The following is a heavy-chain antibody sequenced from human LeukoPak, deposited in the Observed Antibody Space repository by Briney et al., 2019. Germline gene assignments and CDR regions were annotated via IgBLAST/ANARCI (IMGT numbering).Heavy chain of an antibody. CDR3: ARDMYGAAAGLLDD. V-gene: IGHV3-30*03. D-gene: IGHD6-13*01. CDR2: VSYDGSNK. CDR1: GFTLSRFG. J-gene: IGHJ4*02. Sequence: GRSLRLSCAASGFTLSRFGMHWVRQAQGKGLEWVAVVSYDGSNKYYGDSVKGRFTISRDNSQNTLYLQMNSLRADDTAVYYCARDMYGAAAGLLDDWGQGTLVTVSS.